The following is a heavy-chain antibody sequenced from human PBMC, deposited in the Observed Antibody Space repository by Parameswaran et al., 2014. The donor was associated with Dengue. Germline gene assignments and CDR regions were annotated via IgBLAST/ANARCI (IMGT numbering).Heavy chain of an antibody. CDR2: IYPGDSDT. V-gene: IGHV5-51*01. Sequence: VRQMPGKGLEWMGIIYPGDSDTRYSPSFQGQVTISADKSISTAYLQWSSLKASDTAMYYCAKSWTTAEYWFDPWGQGTLVTVSS. CDR3: AKSWTTAEYWFDP. D-gene: IGHD3/OR15-3a*01. J-gene: IGHJ5*02.